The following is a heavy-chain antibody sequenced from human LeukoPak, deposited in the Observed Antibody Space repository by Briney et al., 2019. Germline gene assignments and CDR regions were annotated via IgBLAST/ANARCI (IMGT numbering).Heavy chain of an antibody. Sequence: GGSLRLSCAASGFTFNIYSMNWVRQAPGKGLEWVSSISSSSSYKYYGDSVKGRFTISRDNAKNSLYLQMNSLRAGDTAVYFCARDSEMASYGMDVWGQGTTVTVSS. CDR2: ISSSSSYK. CDR3: ARDSEMASYGMDV. V-gene: IGHV3-21*01. J-gene: IGHJ6*02. CDR1: GFTFNIYS. D-gene: IGHD5-24*01.